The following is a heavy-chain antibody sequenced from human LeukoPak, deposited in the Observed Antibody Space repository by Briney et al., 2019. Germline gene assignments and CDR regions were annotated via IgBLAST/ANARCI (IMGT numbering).Heavy chain of an antibody. Sequence: GGSLRLSCAASGFTFSSYSMNWVRQAPGKGLEWVSSISSSSSYIYYADSVKGRFTISRDNSKNTLYLQMNSLRAEDTAVYYCARDLRRLLWFGEAYYYYGMDVWGKGTTVAVSS. CDR2: ISSSSSYI. CDR1: GFTFSSYS. J-gene: IGHJ6*04. V-gene: IGHV3-21*01. D-gene: IGHD3-10*01. CDR3: ARDLRRLLWFGEAYYYYGMDV.